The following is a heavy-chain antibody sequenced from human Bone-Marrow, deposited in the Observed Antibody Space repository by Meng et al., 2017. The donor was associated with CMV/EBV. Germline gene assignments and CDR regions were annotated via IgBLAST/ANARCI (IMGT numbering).Heavy chain of an antibody. CDR1: GFTFSSYA. J-gene: IGHJ4*02. CDR2: ISGSGGST. D-gene: IGHD6-19*01. CDR3: AKDPSSGWYPGVDY. V-gene: IGHV3-23*01. Sequence: LSLTCAASGFTFSSYAMSWVRQAPGKGLGWVSAISGSGGSTYYADSVKGRFTISRDNSKNTLYLQMNSLRAEDTAVYYCAKDPSSGWYPGVDYWGQGTLVTVSS.